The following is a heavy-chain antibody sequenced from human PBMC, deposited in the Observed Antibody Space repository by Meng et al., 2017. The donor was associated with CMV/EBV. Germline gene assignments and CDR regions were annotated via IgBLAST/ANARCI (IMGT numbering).Heavy chain of an antibody. D-gene: IGHD3-10*01. CDR2: IRSKANSYAT. CDR3: AKFSQGSGSYYRRNYYYGMDV. J-gene: IGHJ6*02. CDR1: GFTFSGSA. Sequence: GESLKISCAASGFTFSGSAMHWVRQASGKGLEWVGRIRSKANSYATAYAASVKGRFTISRDDSKNTAYLQMNSLKTEDTAVYYCAKFSQGSGSYYRRNYYYGMDVWGQGTTVTVSS. V-gene: IGHV3-73*01.